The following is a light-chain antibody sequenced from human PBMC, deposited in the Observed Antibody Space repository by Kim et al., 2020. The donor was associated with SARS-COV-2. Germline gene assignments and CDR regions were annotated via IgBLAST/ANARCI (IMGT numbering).Light chain of an antibody. CDR2: DAS. V-gene: IGKV1-33*01. CDR3: QQYDDLPFT. CDR1: QDISNY. Sequence: DIQMTQSPPSLSASIGDRVTITCQASQDISNYLNWYQQKVGKAPKLLIYDASNLETGVPSRFSGSGSATDFTFTITNLQPEDVATYYCQQYDDLPFTFGPGTKVDIK. J-gene: IGKJ3*01.